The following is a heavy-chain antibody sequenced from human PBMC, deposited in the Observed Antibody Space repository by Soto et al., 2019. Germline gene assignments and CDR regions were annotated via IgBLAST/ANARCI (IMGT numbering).Heavy chain of an antibody. V-gene: IGHV3-21*01. CDR3: ARSRLGYCSGGSCSLNNYYYGMDV. D-gene: IGHD2-15*01. CDR2: ISSSSSYI. CDR1: GFTFSSYS. J-gene: IGHJ6*02. Sequence: GGSLRLSCAASGFTFSSYSMNWVRQAPGKRLEWVSSISSSSSYIYYADSVKGRFTISRDNAKNSLYLQMNSLRAEDTAVYYCARSRLGYCSGGSCSLNNYYYGMDVWGQGTTVTVSS.